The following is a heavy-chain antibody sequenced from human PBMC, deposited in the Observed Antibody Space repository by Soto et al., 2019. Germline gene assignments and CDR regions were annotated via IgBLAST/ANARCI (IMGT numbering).Heavy chain of an antibody. CDR2: INHSGST. CDR1: GGSFSGYY. CDR3: ARPYSSITGRSFDI. J-gene: IGHJ3*02. Sequence: TLSLTCAVYGGSFSGYYWSWIRQPPGKGLEWIGEINHSGSTNYNPSLKSRVTISVDTSKNQFSLKLSSVTAADTAVYYCARPYSSITGRSFDIWGQGT. V-gene: IGHV4-34*01. D-gene: IGHD6-13*01.